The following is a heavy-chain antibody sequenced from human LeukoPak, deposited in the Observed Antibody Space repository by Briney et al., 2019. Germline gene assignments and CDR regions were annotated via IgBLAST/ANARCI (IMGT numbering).Heavy chain of an antibody. CDR2: IYYSGST. Sequence: SETLSLTCTVSCGSFISGDYYWSWIRQPPGKGLEWIGYIYYSGSTYYNPSLRSRVTISVDTSKNQISLKLSSVTAADTAVYYCARSAFGSGSSYFDYWGQGTLVTVSS. CDR1: CGSFISGDYY. D-gene: IGHD3-10*01. J-gene: IGHJ4*02. V-gene: IGHV4-30-4*01. CDR3: ARSAFGSGSSYFDY.